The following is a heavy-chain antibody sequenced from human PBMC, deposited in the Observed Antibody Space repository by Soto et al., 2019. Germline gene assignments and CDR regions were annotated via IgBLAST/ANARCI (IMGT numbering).Heavy chain of an antibody. J-gene: IGHJ1*01. D-gene: IGHD3-16*01. V-gene: IGHV3-21*06. CDR1: GFMFSAYT. CDR2: ISDDSSYI. Sequence: GGSLRLSCAASGFMFSAYTMNWVRQAPGKGLEWLSSISDDSSYIDYADSLRGRFTVSRDNARNSLYLQIDSLGVEDTAVYYCSTPYYFNHWGPGTLVTVSS. CDR3: STPYYFNH.